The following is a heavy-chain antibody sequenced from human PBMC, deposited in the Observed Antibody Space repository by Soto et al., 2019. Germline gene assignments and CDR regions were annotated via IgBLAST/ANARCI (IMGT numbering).Heavy chain of an antibody. CDR1: GYTFTSYY. Sequence: QVQLVQSGAEVKKPGASVKVSCKASGYTFTSYYMHWVRQAPGQGLEWMGIINPSGGSTSYAQKFQGRVTMTRDTSTSTVYMELSSLRSEDTAVYYCASVCEDYDPCPPWGQGTLVTVSS. J-gene: IGHJ5*02. CDR3: ASVCEDYDPCPP. D-gene: IGHD3-3*01. CDR2: INPSGGST. V-gene: IGHV1-46*01.